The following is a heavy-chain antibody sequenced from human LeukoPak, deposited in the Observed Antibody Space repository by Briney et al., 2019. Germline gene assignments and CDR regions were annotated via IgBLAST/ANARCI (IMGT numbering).Heavy chain of an antibody. J-gene: IGHJ3*02. V-gene: IGHV1-18*01. CDR3: AMHNSTVTTHEDAFDI. Sequence: ASVKVSCKASGCTFTSYGISWVRQAPGQGLEWMGWISAYNGTTNYAQKLQGRVTMTTDTSTSTAYMELRSRRSDGTAVYYCAMHNSTVTTHEDAFDIWGKGTMVTVSS. D-gene: IGHD4-17*01. CDR1: GCTFTSYG. CDR2: ISAYNGTT.